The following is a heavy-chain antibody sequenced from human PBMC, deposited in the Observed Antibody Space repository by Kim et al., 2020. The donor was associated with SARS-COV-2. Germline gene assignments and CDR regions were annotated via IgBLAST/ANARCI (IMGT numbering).Heavy chain of an antibody. D-gene: IGHD6-13*01. Sequence: YYADSVKGRFTISRDKSKNTLYLQMNSLRAEDTAVYYCAKGLYSSSWFVDYWGQGTLLTVSS. V-gene: IGHV3-23*03. CDR3: AKGLYSSSWFVDY. J-gene: IGHJ4*02.